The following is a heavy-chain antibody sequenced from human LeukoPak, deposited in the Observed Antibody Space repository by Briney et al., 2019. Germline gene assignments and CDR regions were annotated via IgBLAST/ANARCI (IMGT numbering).Heavy chain of an antibody. J-gene: IGHJ4*02. CDR1: GFTVSSNY. CDR2: IYSGGST. Sequence: GGSLRLSCAASGFTVSSNYMSWVRQAPGKGLEWVSVIYSGGSTYYADSVKGRFTISRDNSKNTLHLQMNSLRAEDTAVYYCAREKLGPDSSGYHYWGQGTLVTVSS. CDR3: AREKLGPDSSGYHY. V-gene: IGHV3-53*01. D-gene: IGHD3-22*01.